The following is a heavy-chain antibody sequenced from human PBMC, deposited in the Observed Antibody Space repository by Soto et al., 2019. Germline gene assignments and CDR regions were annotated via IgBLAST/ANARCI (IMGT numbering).Heavy chain of an antibody. Sequence: QVQLQESGPRLVQDSETLSLSCSVSGISITAYYWNWIRQPPGKGLEWLAFVYNGGTNHYNPSLQRRVTMSADTSRNQVALRLTSRTAADTAGYYCAREFHTYNACDILGQGILVTVSS. CDR1: GISITAYY. J-gene: IGHJ3*02. CDR2: VYNGGTN. V-gene: IGHV4-59*01. CDR3: AREFHTYNACDI.